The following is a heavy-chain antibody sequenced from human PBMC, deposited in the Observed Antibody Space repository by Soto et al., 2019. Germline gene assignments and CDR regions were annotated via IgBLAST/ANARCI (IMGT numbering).Heavy chain of an antibody. CDR1: GFTFSSYA. CDR3: AKVPEFIAAAGIAPDAFDI. J-gene: IGHJ3*02. V-gene: IGHV3-23*01. D-gene: IGHD6-13*01. Sequence: PGGSLRLSCAASGFTFSSYAMSWVRQAPGKGLEWVSAISGSGGSTYYADSVKGRFTISRDNSNNTLYLQMNSLRAEDTAVYYCAKVPEFIAAAGIAPDAFDIWGQGTMVTVSS. CDR2: ISGSGGST.